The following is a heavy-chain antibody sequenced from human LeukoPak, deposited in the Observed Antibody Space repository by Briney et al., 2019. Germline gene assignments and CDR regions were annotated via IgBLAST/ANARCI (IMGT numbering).Heavy chain of an antibody. CDR2: TYREDSK. CDR1: GFTVTIHS. Sequence: PGESLTLSWAASGFTVTIHSMSWDSQAPGKGLEWVANTYREDSKYSTESVKGRFTISRDNSKNRVYLQMNSLRAEDRAVYYCARGGRCTDAFDYWGQRTLVTVSS. CDR3: ARGGRCTDAFDY. V-gene: IGHV3-66*01. D-gene: IGHD3-16*01. J-gene: IGHJ4*02.